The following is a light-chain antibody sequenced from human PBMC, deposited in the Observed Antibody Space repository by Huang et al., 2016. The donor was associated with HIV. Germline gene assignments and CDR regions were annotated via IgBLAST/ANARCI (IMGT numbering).Light chain of an antibody. CDR3: QQSYSALGLT. Sequence: DIQMTQSPSSLSASVGDRVPIACRASQSIGTYLNWYQKKPGKAPRVLIQVASSLESGVPSGFRGSGTGTDFTLTISSLQPEDFATYYCQQSYSALGLTFGGGTKVEIK. CDR2: VAS. J-gene: IGKJ4*01. V-gene: IGKV1-39*01. CDR1: QSIGTY.